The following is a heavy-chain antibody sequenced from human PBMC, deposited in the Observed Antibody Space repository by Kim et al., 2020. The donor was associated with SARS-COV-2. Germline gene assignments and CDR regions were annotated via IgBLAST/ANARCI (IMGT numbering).Heavy chain of an antibody. V-gene: IGHV4-59*01. CDR1: GGSISSYY. CDR2: TYYSGST. CDR3: AGGPPIGGVVAATPYFDY. J-gene: IGHJ4*02. D-gene: IGHD2-15*01. Sequence: SETLSLTCTVSGGSISSYYWSWIRQPPGKGLEWIGYTYYSGSTNYNPSLKSRVTISVDTSKHQFSLKLSSVTAADTAVYYCAGGPPIGGVVAATPYFDYWGARTLVTVSS.